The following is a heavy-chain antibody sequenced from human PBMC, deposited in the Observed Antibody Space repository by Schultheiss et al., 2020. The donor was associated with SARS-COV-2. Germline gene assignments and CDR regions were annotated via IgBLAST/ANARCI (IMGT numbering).Heavy chain of an antibody. D-gene: IGHD5-12*01. CDR1: GGSISSYY. Sequence: SETLSLTCTVSGGSISSYYWSWIRQYPGKGLEWIGYIYYSGITNYNPSLKSRVTTSVDTSKNQFSLKLSSVTAADTAVYYCARGGIVATRPLFDYWGQGTLVTVSS. V-gene: IGHV4-59*12. CDR3: ARGGIVATRPLFDY. J-gene: IGHJ4*02. CDR2: IYYSGIT.